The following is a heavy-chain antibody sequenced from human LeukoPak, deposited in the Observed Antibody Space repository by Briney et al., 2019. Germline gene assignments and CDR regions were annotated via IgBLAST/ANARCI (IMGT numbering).Heavy chain of an antibody. CDR3: AKEHSSGWPPHDALDI. CDR2: INSDGST. J-gene: IGHJ3*02. Sequence: PGGSLRLSCAASGFTFGSYAMSWVRQGPGKGLEWVSGINSDGSTYYADSVKGRFTISRDNSKTTLYLQMNSLRVEDTALYYCAKEHSSGWPPHDALDIWGQGTMVTVSS. D-gene: IGHD6-19*01. V-gene: IGHV3-23*01. CDR1: GFTFGSYA.